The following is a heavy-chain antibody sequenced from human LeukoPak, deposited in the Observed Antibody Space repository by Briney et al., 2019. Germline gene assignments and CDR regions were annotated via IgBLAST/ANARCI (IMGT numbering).Heavy chain of an antibody. Sequence: PSETLSLTCIVSGGSISRYYWSWIRQPAGKGLEWIGRIYTSGSTNYNPSLKSRVTMSVDTSKNRFSLKLSSVTAADTAVYYCARDFYDFWSGFFRWFDPWGQGTLVTVSS. CDR2: IYTSGST. CDR3: ARDFYDFWSGFFRWFDP. D-gene: IGHD3-3*01. J-gene: IGHJ5*02. CDR1: GGSISRYY. V-gene: IGHV4-4*07.